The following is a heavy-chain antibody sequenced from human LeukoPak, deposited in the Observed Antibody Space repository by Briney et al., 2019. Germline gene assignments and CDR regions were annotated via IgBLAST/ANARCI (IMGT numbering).Heavy chain of an antibody. J-gene: IGHJ3*02. CDR2: IYYSGST. D-gene: IGHD3-22*01. CDR1: GVSINSGGYY. V-gene: IGHV4-31*03. Sequence: PSQTLSLTCTVSGVSINSGGYYWTWIRQHPGKGLEWIGYIYYSGSTYYNPSLKSRLTISLDTSKNQFSLKLSSVTAADTAVYYCARYYYDSGGFYKDALDIWGQGTMVTVSS. CDR3: ARYYYDSGGFYKDALDI.